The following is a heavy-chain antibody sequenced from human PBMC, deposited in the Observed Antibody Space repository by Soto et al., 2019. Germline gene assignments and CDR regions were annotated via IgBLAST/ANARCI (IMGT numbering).Heavy chain of an antibody. V-gene: IGHV1-69*13. CDR2: IIPIFGTA. CDR3: ASHYDSSGYYYPY. J-gene: IGHJ4*02. Sequence: SVKVSCKAAGGTFSSYAISWVRQAPGQGLEWMGGIIPIFGTANYAQKFQGRVTITADESTSTAYMELSSLRSEDTAVYYCASHYDSSGYYYPYWGQGTLVTVSS. CDR1: GGTFSSYA. D-gene: IGHD3-22*01.